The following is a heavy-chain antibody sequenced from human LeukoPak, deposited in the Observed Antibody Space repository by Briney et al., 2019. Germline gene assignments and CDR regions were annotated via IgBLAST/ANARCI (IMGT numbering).Heavy chain of an antibody. Sequence: GGSLRLSCAASGFTFSSYGMHWVRQAPGKGLEWVAIISYDGSNKYYADSVKGRFTISRDNSKNTLYLQMNSLRIEDTAVYYCAKALGIQWLVLYGMDVWGQGTTVTVSS. CDR3: AKALGIQWLVLYGMDV. D-gene: IGHD6-19*01. V-gene: IGHV3-30*18. CDR1: GFTFSSYG. CDR2: ISYDGSNK. J-gene: IGHJ6*02.